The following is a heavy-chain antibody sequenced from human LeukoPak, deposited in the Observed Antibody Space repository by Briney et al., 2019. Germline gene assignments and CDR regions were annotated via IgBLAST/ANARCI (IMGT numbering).Heavy chain of an antibody. Sequence: SVKVSCKASGCTFSSSAISWVRQAPGQGLEWMGGIIPSFGTTNYAQKFQGRVTITTDESTSTAYMELSSLRSEDTAVYYCASLLGYSYGDNDAFDIWGQGTMVTVSS. CDR3: ASLLGYSYGDNDAFDI. D-gene: IGHD5-18*01. V-gene: IGHV1-69*05. CDR2: IIPSFGTT. J-gene: IGHJ3*02. CDR1: GCTFSSSA.